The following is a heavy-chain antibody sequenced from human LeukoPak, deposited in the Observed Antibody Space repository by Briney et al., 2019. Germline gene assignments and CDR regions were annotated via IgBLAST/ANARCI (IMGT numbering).Heavy chain of an antibody. V-gene: IGHV4-59*01. CDR2: IYYSGRT. Sequence: SETLSLTCTVSGGSISTYYWSWIRQPPGKGLEWIGYIYYSGRTNYNPSLKSRVTISVDTSKNLFSLKLTSVTAADTAVYYCARSATLTTIPTFDYWGQGTLVTVSS. CDR1: GGSISTYY. D-gene: IGHD4-17*01. CDR3: ARSATLTTIPTFDY. J-gene: IGHJ4*02.